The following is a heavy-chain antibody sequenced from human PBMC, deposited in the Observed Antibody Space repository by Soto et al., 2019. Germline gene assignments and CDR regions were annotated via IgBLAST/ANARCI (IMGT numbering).Heavy chain of an antibody. CDR2: VAHTGIT. Sequence: QVQLQESGPGLVKPSETLSLTCNVSGASISSHYWSWLRQAPGKGPEWIGYVAHTGITQYSPSLTSRVPRSADTYEHQVSLTLSSVTAADTAVYYCARDGGDLGRRWDATWFDPWGQGTLVTVSS. CDR1: GASISSHY. D-gene: IGHD3-16*01. J-gene: IGHJ5*02. V-gene: IGHV4-59*11. CDR3: ARDGGDLGRRWDATWFDP.